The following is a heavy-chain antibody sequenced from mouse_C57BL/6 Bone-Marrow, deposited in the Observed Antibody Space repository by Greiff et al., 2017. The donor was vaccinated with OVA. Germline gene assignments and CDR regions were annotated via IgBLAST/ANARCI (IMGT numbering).Heavy chain of an antibody. V-gene: IGHV1-42*01. CDR3: ASLRRDAMDY. CDR1: GYSFTGYY. Sequence: EVQLQQSGPELVKPRASVKISCKASGYSFTGYYMNWVKQSPEKSLEWIGEINPSTGGTTYNQKFKAKATLTVDKSSSTAYMQLKSLTSEDSAVYYCASLRRDAMDYWGQGTSVTVSS. J-gene: IGHJ4*01. D-gene: IGHD2-12*01. CDR2: INPSTGGT.